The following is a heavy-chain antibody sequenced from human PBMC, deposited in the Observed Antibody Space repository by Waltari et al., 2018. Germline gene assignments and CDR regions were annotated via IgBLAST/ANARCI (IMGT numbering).Heavy chain of an antibody. J-gene: IGHJ4*02. V-gene: IGHV3-66*02. CDR3: ARNPRYDSPD. CDR1: GFTVSNNY. CDR2: IYIGGYT. D-gene: IGHD3-22*01. Sequence: EVQLAESGGGLVQPGGSLRISCAASGFTVSNNYMSWVRQAPGKGRVWVSLIYIGGYTQYADSVKGRFTISRDNSKNTLYLQMNSLRVEDTAVYYCARNPRYDSPDWGQGTLVTVSS.